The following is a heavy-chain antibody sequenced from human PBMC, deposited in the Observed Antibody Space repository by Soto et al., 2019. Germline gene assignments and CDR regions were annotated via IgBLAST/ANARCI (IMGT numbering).Heavy chain of an antibody. CDR3: ARTEWLVPRDY. D-gene: IGHD6-19*01. CDR1: GFTVSSNY. V-gene: IGHV3-53*04. J-gene: IGHJ4*02. Sequence: EVQLVESGGGLVQPGGSLRLSCAASGFTVSSNYMSWVRQAPGKGLEWVSVIYSGGSTYYADSVKGRFTISRHNSKNTLYLQMNSLSAEDTAVYYWARTEWLVPRDYWGQGTLVTVSS. CDR2: IYSGGST.